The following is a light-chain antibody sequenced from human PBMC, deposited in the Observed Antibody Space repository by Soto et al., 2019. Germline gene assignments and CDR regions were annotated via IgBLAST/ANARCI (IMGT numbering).Light chain of an antibody. CDR3: QQYNSWVT. V-gene: IGKV3-11*01. CDR2: DAS. J-gene: IGKJ4*01. Sequence: EIVLTQSPATLSLSPGERATLSCRASQSVSSYLAWYQQKPGQAPRLLIYDASNRATGIPARFSGSGSGTDFTLTISSLQSGDFAVYYCQQYNSWVTFGGGTKVDIK. CDR1: QSVSSY.